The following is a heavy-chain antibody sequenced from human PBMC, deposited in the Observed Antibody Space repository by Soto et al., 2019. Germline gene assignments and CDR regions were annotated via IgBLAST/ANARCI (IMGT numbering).Heavy chain of an antibody. J-gene: IGHJ4*02. CDR2: IYHSGST. CDR3: ASRRRTEYDFWSGYYPSDFDY. Sequence: QVQLQESGPGLVKPSGTLSLTCAVSSGSISSSNWWSWVRQPPGKGLEWIGEIYHSGSTNYNPSLKSRVTISVDKSKNQFSLKLSSVTAADTAVYYCASRRRTEYDFWSGYYPSDFDYWGQGTPVTVSS. CDR1: SGSISSSNW. D-gene: IGHD3-3*01. V-gene: IGHV4-4*02.